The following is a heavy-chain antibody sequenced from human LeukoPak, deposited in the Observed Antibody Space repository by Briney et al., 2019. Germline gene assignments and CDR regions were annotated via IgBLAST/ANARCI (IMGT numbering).Heavy chain of an antibody. CDR2: VNPNSGNT. J-gene: IGHJ4*02. D-gene: IGHD1-26*01. CDR1: GYTFTSYD. V-gene: IGHV1-8*01. CDR3: ARAEFRELLSGRRMVDY. Sequence: ASVKVSCKASGYTFTSYDINWVRRATGQGLEWMGWVNPNSGNTGYAQKFQGRVTMTRNTSISTAYMELSSLRSEDTAVYYCARAEFRELLSGRRMVDYWGQGTLVTVSS.